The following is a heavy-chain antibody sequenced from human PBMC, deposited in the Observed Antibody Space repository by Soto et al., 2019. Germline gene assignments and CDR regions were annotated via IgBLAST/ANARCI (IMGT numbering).Heavy chain of an antibody. CDR3: ARDPSGSYSRLYGMDV. V-gene: IGHV1-3*01. J-gene: IGHJ6*02. CDR1: GYTFTSYA. Sequence: QVQLVQSGAEVKKPGASVKVSCKASGYTFTSYAMHWVRQAPGQRLEWMGWINAGNGNTKYSQKFQGRVTITRDTSASTAYMELSSLRSEDTAVYYCARDPSGSYSRLYGMDVWGQGTTVTVSS. D-gene: IGHD1-26*01. CDR2: INAGNGNT.